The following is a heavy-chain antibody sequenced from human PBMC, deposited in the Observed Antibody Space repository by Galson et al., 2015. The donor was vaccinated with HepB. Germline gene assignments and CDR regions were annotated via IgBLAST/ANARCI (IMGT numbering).Heavy chain of an antibody. CDR2: ISYDGSNK. CDR3: AKGGVTVPLFNGLGDGGLFDY. Sequence: SLRLSCAASGFTFSNRGMHWVRKTPGKGLEWLAVISYDGSNKYYADSVKGRFTISRDNSKNALYLQMDSLRAEDTAVYYCAKGGVTVPLFNGLGDGGLFDYWGQGSLVTVSS. J-gene: IGHJ4*02. D-gene: IGHD3-16*01. CDR1: GFTFSNRG. V-gene: IGHV3-30*18.